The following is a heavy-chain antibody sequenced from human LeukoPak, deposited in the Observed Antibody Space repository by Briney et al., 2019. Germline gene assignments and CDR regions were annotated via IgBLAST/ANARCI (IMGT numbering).Heavy chain of an antibody. J-gene: IGHJ6*02. CDR2: IIPIFGTA. D-gene: IGHD2-15*01. CDR3: ARGGYCSGGSCYSDYYGMDV. Sequence: SVKVSCKASGYTFTGYYMHWVRQAPGQGLEWMGGIIPIFGTANYAQKFQGRVTITADESTSTAYMELSSLRSEDTAVYYCARGGYCSGGSCYSDYYGMDVWGQGTTVTVSS. CDR1: GYTFTGYY. V-gene: IGHV1-69*13.